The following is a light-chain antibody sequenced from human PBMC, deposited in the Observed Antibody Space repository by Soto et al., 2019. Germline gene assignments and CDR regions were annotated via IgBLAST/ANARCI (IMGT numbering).Light chain of an antibody. CDR2: GNS. J-gene: IGLJ1*01. CDR3: QSYDSSLSGYV. Sequence: QLVLTQPPSVSGAPGQRVTISCTGSSSNIGAGYDVHWYQQLPGTAPKLLIYGNSNRPSRVPDRFSGSKSGTSVSLAITGLQAEDEADYYCQSYDSSLSGYVFGTGTKLTVL. V-gene: IGLV1-40*01. CDR1: SSNIGAGYD.